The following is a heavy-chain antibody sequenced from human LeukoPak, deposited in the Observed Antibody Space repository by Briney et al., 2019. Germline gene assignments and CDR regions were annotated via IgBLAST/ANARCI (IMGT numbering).Heavy chain of an antibody. V-gene: IGHV1-8*01. CDR1: GYTFTSYD. Sequence: GASVKVSCKASGYTFTSYDINWVRQATGQGLEWMGWMNPNSGNTGYAQKFQGRVTMTRNTSISTAYMELSSLRSEDTAVYYCARISEIASLGSRSFAYWGQGTLVTVSS. J-gene: IGHJ4*02. D-gene: IGHD3-10*02. CDR3: ARISEIASLGSRSFAY. CDR2: MNPNSGNT.